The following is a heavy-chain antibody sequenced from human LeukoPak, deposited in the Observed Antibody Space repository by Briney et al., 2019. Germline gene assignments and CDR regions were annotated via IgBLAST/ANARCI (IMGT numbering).Heavy chain of an antibody. CDR3: ASITMIVVGIDY. D-gene: IGHD3-22*01. CDR2: IYHSGST. J-gene: IGHJ4*02. Sequence: SETLSLTCTVSGYSISSGYYWGWIRQPPGKGLEWIGSIYHSGSTYYNPSLKSRVTISVDTSKNQFSLKLSSVTAADTAVYYCASITMIVVGIDYWGQETLVTVSS. V-gene: IGHV4-38-2*02. CDR1: GYSISSGYY.